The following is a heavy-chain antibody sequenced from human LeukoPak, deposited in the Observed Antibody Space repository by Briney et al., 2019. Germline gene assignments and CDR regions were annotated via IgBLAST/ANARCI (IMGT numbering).Heavy chain of an antibody. J-gene: IGHJ4*02. V-gene: IGHV3-23*01. CDR3: AKSRDPYYDILTGYSFDY. CDR2: ISGSDGST. D-gene: IGHD3-9*01. CDR1: GFIFNSYA. Sequence: GGSLRLSCEASGFIFNSYAMSWVRQAPGKGLEWVSGISGSDGSTYYADSVKGRFTISRDNSKNTLYLQMNSLRAEDTAVYYCAKSRDPYYDILTGYSFDYWGQGTLVTVSS.